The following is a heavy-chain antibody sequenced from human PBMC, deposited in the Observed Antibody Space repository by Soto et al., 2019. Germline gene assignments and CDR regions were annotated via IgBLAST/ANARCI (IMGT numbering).Heavy chain of an antibody. V-gene: IGHV3-23*01. Sequence: VGSLRLSCAASGFTYSSYAMSWFRQARGKGLEWVSAISGSGGSTYYADSVKGRFTISRDNSKNTLYLQMNSLRAEDTAVYYCAKDRRAYYYDSSGYYGNYWGQGTLVTVSS. CDR3: AKDRRAYYYDSSGYYGNY. CDR1: GFTYSSYA. J-gene: IGHJ4*02. CDR2: ISGSGGST. D-gene: IGHD3-22*01.